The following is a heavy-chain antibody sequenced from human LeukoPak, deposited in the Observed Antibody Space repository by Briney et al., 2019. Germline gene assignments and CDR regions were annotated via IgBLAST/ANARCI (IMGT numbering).Heavy chain of an antibody. CDR1: GYTFTGYY. Sequence: GASVKVSCKASGYTFTGYYMHWVRQAPGQGLEWMGRINPNSGGTNYAQKFQGWVTMTRDTSISTAYMELSRLRSDDTAVYYCARDRRGIAVAGRPRWFDPWGQGTLVTVSS. D-gene: IGHD6-19*01. CDR2: INPNSGGT. V-gene: IGHV1-2*04. CDR3: ARDRRGIAVAGRPRWFDP. J-gene: IGHJ5*02.